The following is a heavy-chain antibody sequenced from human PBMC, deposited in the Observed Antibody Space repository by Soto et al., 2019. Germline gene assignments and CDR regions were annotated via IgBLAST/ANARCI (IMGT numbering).Heavy chain of an antibody. CDR1: GFTFSSYG. V-gene: IGHV3-30*18. D-gene: IGHD3-3*01. CDR3: AKDLGVTIFGVVISDGMDV. CDR2: ISYDGSNK. Sequence: PGGSLRLSCAASGFTFSSYGMHWVRQAPGKGLEWVAVISYDGSNKYYADSVKGRFTISRDNSKNTLYLQMNSLRAEDTAAYYCAKDLGVTIFGVVISDGMDVWGQGTTVTVSS. J-gene: IGHJ6*02.